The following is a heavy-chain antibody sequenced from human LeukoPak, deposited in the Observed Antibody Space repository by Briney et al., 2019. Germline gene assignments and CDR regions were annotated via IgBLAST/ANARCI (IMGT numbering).Heavy chain of an antibody. Sequence: GASVKVSCKISGYTLTELSMHWVRQAPGKGLEWMGGFDPEDGETIYAQKFQGRVTMTEDTSTDTAYMELSSLRSEDTAVYYCATGPYGIYYFDYWGQGTLVTVSS. V-gene: IGHV1-24*01. CDR1: GYTLTELS. CDR3: ATGPYGIYYFDY. D-gene: IGHD2-15*01. J-gene: IGHJ4*02. CDR2: FDPEDGET.